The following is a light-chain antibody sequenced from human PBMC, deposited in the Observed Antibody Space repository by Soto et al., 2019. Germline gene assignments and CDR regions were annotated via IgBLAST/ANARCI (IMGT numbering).Light chain of an antibody. V-gene: IGKV1-8*01. CDR2: VAS. CDR1: QGISSY. J-gene: IGKJ2*01. Sequence: AIRMTQSPSSLSASSGERVSGRCRASQGISSYLPWYQQKPGKAPKLLIFVASTLQSGAPSRFSGSGSGTVFTLTISCLQSEDSAAYYCLQDYNYPFTFGQGTKVDIK. CDR3: LQDYNYPFT.